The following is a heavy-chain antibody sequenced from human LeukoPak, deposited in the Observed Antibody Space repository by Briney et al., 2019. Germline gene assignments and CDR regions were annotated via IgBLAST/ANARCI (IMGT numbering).Heavy chain of an antibody. D-gene: IGHD3-22*01. Sequence: GGSLRLSCTASGFTFGDYAMSWVRQAPGKGLEWVGFIRSKAYGGTTEYAASVKGRFTISRDDSKSIAYLQMNSLKTEDTAVYYCIPLGRYYYDSSSTLDIWGQGTMVTVSS. CDR1: GFTFGDYA. CDR3: IPLGRYYYDSSSTLDI. CDR2: IRSKAYGGTT. V-gene: IGHV3-49*04. J-gene: IGHJ3*02.